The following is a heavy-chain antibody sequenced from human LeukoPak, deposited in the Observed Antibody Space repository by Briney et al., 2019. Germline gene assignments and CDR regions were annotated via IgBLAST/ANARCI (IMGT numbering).Heavy chain of an antibody. Sequence: SETLSLTCSVSGGSLSGYYWSWIRQPPGKGLEWIGYIYYSGSTYYNPSLKSRVTISVDTFKNQFSLKLTSVTAADTAVYYCARDNVLTGYFPDFDIWGQGTMVTVSS. D-gene: IGHD3-9*01. V-gene: IGHV4-59*01. J-gene: IGHJ3*02. CDR2: IYYSGST. CDR3: ARDNVLTGYFPDFDI. CDR1: GGSLSGYY.